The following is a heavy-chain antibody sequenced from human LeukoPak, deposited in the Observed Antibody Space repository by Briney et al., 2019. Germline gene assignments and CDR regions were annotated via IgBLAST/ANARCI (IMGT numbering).Heavy chain of an antibody. D-gene: IGHD5-18*01. CDR3: VSCGYNYDFDY. CDR1: GGSISRSSYY. V-gene: IGHV4-39*01. Sequence: PSETLSLTCNVSGGSISRSSYYWSWIRQPPGKGLEWIGSIYYSGGTYSNPSRKSRVTISVDTSKNQFSLNLTSVTAADTALYYCVSCGYNYDFDYWGQGTLVAVSS. J-gene: IGHJ4*02. CDR2: IYYSGGT.